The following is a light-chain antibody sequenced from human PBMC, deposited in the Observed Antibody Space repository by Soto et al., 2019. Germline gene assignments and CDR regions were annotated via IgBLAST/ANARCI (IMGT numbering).Light chain of an antibody. Sequence: DVQITQSPSSLSASVRDRVTITCRASQNIDSFLNWYKQRPGTAPKLLIYATSNLESGVPSRFSGRGSATDFTLSIYSLKPEDFETYFCQQTYSMPVTFGQGTKVDI. CDR3: QQTYSMPVT. J-gene: IGKJ2*01. V-gene: IGKV1-39*01. CDR1: QNIDSF. CDR2: ATS.